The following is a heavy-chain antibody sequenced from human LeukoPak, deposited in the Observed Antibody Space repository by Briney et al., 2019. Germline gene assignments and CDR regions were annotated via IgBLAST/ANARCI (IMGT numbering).Heavy chain of an antibody. V-gene: IGHV5-51*01. CDR1: GYSFTSYW. CDR2: IYPDDSDT. J-gene: IGHJ4*02. CDR3: ASGLGYCSGGSCYSLGLPDY. Sequence: GESLKISCKGSGYSFTSYWIGWVRQMPGKGLEWMGIIYPDDSDTRYSPSFQGQVTISADKSISTAYLQWSSLKASDTAMYYCASGLGYCSGGSCYSLGLPDYWGQGTLVTVSS. D-gene: IGHD2-15*01.